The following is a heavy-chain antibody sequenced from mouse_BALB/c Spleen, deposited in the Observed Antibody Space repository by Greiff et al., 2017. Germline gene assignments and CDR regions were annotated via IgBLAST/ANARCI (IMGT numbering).Heavy chain of an antibody. CDR1: GFTFSSYG. Sequence: EVKLMESGGGLVQPGGSLKLSCAASGFTFSSYGMSWVRQTPDKRLELVATINSNGGSTYYPDSVKGRFTISRDNAKNTLYLQMSSLKSEDTATYYCARDFHGGYFDVWGAGTTVTVSS. D-gene: IGHD1-1*01. CDR3: ARDFHGGYFDV. V-gene: IGHV5-6-3*01. CDR2: INSNGGST. J-gene: IGHJ1*01.